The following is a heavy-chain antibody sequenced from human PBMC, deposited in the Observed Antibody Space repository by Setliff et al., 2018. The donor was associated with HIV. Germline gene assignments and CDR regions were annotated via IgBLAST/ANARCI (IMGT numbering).Heavy chain of an antibody. CDR3: TRDWWAYGLMGS. V-gene: IGHV4-4*02. CDR1: GVSISKNRNW. D-gene: IGHD2-15*01. J-gene: IGHJ5*02. Sequence: SETLSLTCDVSGVSISKNRNWWSWVRQPPGKGLEWIGEIYFNLQTNYNPAFKSRVSMGLDNAKDQFSLRLTSVTAADTAIYYCTRDWWAYGLMGSWGQGMPVTVSS. CDR2: IYFNLQT.